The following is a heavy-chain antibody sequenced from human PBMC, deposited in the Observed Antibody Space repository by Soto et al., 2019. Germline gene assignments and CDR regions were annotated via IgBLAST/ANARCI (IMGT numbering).Heavy chain of an antibody. D-gene: IGHD5-18*01. CDR2: ISGSGGST. CDR3: AKCPVDTAMANDY. CDR1: GFTFSSYV. V-gene: IGHV3-23*01. Sequence: SLRLSCAASGFTFSSYVMSWVRQAPGKGLEWVSAISGSGGSTYYADSVKGRFTISRDNSKNTLYLQMNSLRAEDTAVYYCAKCPVDTAMANDYWGQGTLVTVSS. J-gene: IGHJ4*02.